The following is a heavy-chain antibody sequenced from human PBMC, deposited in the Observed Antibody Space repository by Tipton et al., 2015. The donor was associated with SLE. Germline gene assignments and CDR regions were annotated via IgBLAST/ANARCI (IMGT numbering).Heavy chain of an antibody. CDR3: ARDYGDYFDY. CDR1: GGSIRSSSYY. Sequence: GLVKPSETLSLTCTVSGGSIRSSSYYWGWVRQPPGKGLEWIGTIYYNGDTQYKSSFKSRVTISADTSKNQFSLKLSSVTAADTAVFYCARDYGDYFDYWGQGTLVTVSS. V-gene: IGHV4-39*07. J-gene: IGHJ4*02. D-gene: IGHD4/OR15-4a*01. CDR2: IYYNGDT.